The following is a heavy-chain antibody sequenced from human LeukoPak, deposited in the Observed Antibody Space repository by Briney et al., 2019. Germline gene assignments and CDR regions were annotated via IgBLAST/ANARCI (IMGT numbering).Heavy chain of an antibody. Sequence: SETLSLTCTVSGGSISSGFYYWGWIRQPPGKGLEWIGNIYYTGKTYYNPSLKSRVAISVDTSKNQFSLKLSSVTAADTAVYYCARHSSSGDCRYWYFDLWGRGTLVTVSS. CDR2: IYYTGKT. J-gene: IGHJ2*01. CDR1: GGSISSGFYY. D-gene: IGHD2-21*01. V-gene: IGHV4-39*01. CDR3: ARHSSSGDCRYWYFDL.